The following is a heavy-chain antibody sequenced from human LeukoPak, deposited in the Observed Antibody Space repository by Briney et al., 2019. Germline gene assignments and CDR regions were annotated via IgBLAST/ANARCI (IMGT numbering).Heavy chain of an antibody. CDR3: ARGGNYPYFFDY. J-gene: IGHJ4*02. V-gene: IGHV3-21*01. CDR1: GFTFSSYW. CDR2: ISSSSSYI. Sequence: PGGSLRLSCAASGFTFSSYWMSWVRQAPGKGLEWVSSISSSSSYIFYADSLKGRFTISRDNAKNSLYLQMDSLRAEDTAVYYCARGGNYPYFFDYWAQGTLVTVSS. D-gene: IGHD1-7*01.